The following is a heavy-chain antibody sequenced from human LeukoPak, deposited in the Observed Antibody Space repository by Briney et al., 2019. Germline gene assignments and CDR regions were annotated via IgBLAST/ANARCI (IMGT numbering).Heavy chain of an antibody. D-gene: IGHD1-20*01. Sequence: ASVKVSCKASGGTFSSYAISWVRQAPGQGLEWMGRIIPIFGIANYAQKFQGRVTITADKSTSTAHMELSSLRSEDTAVYYCARDSSGITGTNLDYWGQGTLVTVSS. CDR3: ARDSSGITGTNLDY. J-gene: IGHJ4*02. CDR1: GGTFSSYA. V-gene: IGHV1-69*04. CDR2: IIPIFGIA.